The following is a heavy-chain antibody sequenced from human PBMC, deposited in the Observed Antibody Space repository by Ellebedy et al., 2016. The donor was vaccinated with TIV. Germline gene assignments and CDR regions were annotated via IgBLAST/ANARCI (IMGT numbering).Heavy chain of an antibody. CDR1: GYTFTTYG. CDR2: VSGYNGNT. J-gene: IGHJ4*02. V-gene: IGHV1-18*04. CDR3: ARDPGSWLTDY. Sequence: AASVKVSCKTSGYTFTTYGVSWVRQAPGQGLEWMGWVSGYNGNTQYAQKFQGRVTMTTDTSTTTAYMELRSLRSDDTAVYYCARDPGSWLTDYWGQGTLVTVSS. D-gene: IGHD6-13*01.